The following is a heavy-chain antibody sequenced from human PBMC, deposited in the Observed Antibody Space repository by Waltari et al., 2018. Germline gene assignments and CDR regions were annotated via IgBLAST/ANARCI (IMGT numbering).Heavy chain of an antibody. CDR1: GFTFSSYG. J-gene: IGHJ6*02. Sequence: QVQLVESGGGVVQPGRSLRLSCAASGFTFSSYGMHWVRQAPGKGLEWVAVIWYDGSNKYYADSVKGRFTISRDNSKNTLYLQMNSLRAEDTAVYYCARGPGVYSSSSGRYYYGMDVWGQGTTVTVSS. CDR2: IWYDGSNK. V-gene: IGHV3-33*01. D-gene: IGHD6-6*01. CDR3: ARGPGVYSSSSGRYYYGMDV.